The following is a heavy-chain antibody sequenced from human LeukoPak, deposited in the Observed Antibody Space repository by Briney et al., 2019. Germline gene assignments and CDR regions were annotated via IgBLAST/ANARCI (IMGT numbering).Heavy chain of an antibody. CDR3: GLGSGRSDFDY. Sequence: GGSLRLSCAVSGFTFSEAWMNWVRQAPGKGLEWVARIKRKIDSGAIEYAASVKGRFTISRDDSKNTVYLQMNSLTTEDTAVYYCGLGSGRSDFDYWGQGTLVTVSS. V-gene: IGHV3-15*01. CDR2: IKRKIDSGAI. J-gene: IGHJ4*02. CDR1: GFTFSEAW. D-gene: IGHD3-10*01.